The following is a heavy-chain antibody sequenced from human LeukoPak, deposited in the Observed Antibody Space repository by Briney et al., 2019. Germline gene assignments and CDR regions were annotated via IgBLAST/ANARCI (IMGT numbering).Heavy chain of an antibody. J-gene: IGHJ4*02. Sequence: SETLSLTCAVYGGSFSGYYWSWIRQPPGKGLEWIGEINHSGSTNYNPSLKSRVTISVDTSKNQLSLKLSSVTAADTAVYYCARGKWFGELLPDYWGQGTLVTVSS. D-gene: IGHD3-10*01. CDR1: GGSFSGYY. CDR2: INHSGST. CDR3: ARGKWFGELLPDY. V-gene: IGHV4-34*01.